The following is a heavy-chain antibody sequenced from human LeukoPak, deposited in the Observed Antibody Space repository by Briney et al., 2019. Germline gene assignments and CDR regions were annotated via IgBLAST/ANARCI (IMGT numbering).Heavy chain of an antibody. D-gene: IGHD1-20*01. J-gene: IGHJ4*02. CDR2: ISAYNGNT. Sequence: ASVKVSCKASGYTFTSYGISWVRQAPGQGLEWMGWISAYNGNTNYAQKLQGRVTMTTETSPSTAYMELRSLRSDDAAVYYCARGITGTPLKYWGQGTLVTVSS. CDR3: ARGITGTPLKY. V-gene: IGHV1-18*01. CDR1: GYTFTSYG.